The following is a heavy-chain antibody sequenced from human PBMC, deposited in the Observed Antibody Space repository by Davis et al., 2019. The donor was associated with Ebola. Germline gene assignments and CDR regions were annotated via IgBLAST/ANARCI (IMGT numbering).Heavy chain of an antibody. CDR3: AKGGTIAVAPFDY. CDR2: IWYDGSNK. V-gene: IGHV3-33*06. CDR1: GFTFSSYG. J-gene: IGHJ4*02. D-gene: IGHD6-19*01. Sequence: PGGSLRLSCAASGFTFSSYGMHWVRQAPGKGLEWVAVIWYDGSNKYYADSVKGRFTISRDNSKNTLYLQMNSLRAEDTAVYYCAKGGTIAVAPFDYWGQGTLVTVSS.